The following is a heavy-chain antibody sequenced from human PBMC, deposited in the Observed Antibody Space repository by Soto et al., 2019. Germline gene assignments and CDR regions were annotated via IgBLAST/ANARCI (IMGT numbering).Heavy chain of an antibody. Sequence: GGSLRLSCAASGFTFSSYGMHWVRQAPGKGLEWVAVISYDGSNKYYADSVKGRFTISRDNSKNTLYLQMNSLRAEDTAVYYCTKVPPSSGSGMDVWGQGTTVTVSS. D-gene: IGHD6-25*01. CDR3: TKVPPSSGSGMDV. J-gene: IGHJ6*02. CDR2: ISYDGSNK. CDR1: GFTFSSYG. V-gene: IGHV3-30*18.